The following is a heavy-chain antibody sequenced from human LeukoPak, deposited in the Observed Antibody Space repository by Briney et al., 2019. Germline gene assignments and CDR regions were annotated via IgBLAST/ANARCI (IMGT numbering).Heavy chain of an antibody. V-gene: IGHV4-59*01. Sequence: SETLSLTCTVSGGSISSYYWCWIRQPPGKGLEWIGYIYYSGSTNYNPSLKSRVTISVDTSKNQFSLKLSSVTAADTAVHYCARASLSGYYYFDYWGQGTLVTVSS. CDR3: ARASLSGYYYFDY. D-gene: IGHD3-22*01. J-gene: IGHJ4*02. CDR2: IYYSGST. CDR1: GGSISSYY.